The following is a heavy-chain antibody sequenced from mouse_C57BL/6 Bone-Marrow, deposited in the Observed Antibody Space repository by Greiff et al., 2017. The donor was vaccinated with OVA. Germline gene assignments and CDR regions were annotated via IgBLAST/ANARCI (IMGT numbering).Heavy chain of an antibody. V-gene: IGHV2-5*01. CDR3: AKNQGGSSYPYYFDY. CDR2: IWRGGST. Sequence: VQGVESGPGLVQPSQSLSITCTVSGFSLTSYGVHWVRQSPGKGLEWLGVIWRGGSTDYNAAFMSRLSITKDNSKSQVFFKMNSLQADDTAIYYCAKNQGGSSYPYYFDYWGQGTTLTVSS. J-gene: IGHJ2*01. CDR1: GFSLTSYG. D-gene: IGHD1-1*01.